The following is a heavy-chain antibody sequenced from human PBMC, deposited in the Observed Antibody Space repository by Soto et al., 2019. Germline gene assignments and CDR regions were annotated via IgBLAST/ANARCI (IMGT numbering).Heavy chain of an antibody. J-gene: IGHJ3*02. V-gene: IGHV3-21*01. D-gene: IGHD3-10*01. CDR2: ISSSGSYI. CDR1: GFTFSSYS. CDR3: ARPLEVRDAFDI. Sequence: LRLSCAASGFTFSSYSMNWVRQAPGKGLKWVSSISSSGSYIYYADSVKGRFTISRDNAKNSLYLQMNSLRAEDTAVYYCARPLEVRDAFDIWGQGTVVTVSS.